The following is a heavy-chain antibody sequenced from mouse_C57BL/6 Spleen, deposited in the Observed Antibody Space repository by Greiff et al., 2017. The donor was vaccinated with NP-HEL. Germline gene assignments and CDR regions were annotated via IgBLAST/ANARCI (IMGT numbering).Heavy chain of an antibody. CDR2: IYPGSGNT. CDR3: AKMDYDHAMDY. Sequence: QVQLQQSGPELVKPGASVKISCKASGYSFTSYYIHWVKQRPGQGLEWIGWIYPGSGNTKYNEKFKGKATLTADTSSSTAYMQLSSLTSEDSAVYYCAKMDYDHAMDYWGQGTSVTVSS. V-gene: IGHV1-66*01. CDR1: GYSFTSYY. D-gene: IGHD2-4*01. J-gene: IGHJ4*01.